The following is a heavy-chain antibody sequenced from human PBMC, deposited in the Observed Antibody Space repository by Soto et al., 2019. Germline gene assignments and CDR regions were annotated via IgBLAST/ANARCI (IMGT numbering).Heavy chain of an antibody. D-gene: IGHD5-12*01. CDR3: GREGWLQHGIFDY. CDR1: GGSVSSGSYY. CDR2: IYYSGST. Sequence: SETLSLTCTVSGGSVSSGSYYWSWIRQPPGKGLEWIGYIYYSGSTNYNPSLKSRVTISVDTSKNQFSLKLSSVTAAATAVYSCGREGWLQHGIFDYWGQGTLVTVSS. J-gene: IGHJ4*02. V-gene: IGHV4-61*01.